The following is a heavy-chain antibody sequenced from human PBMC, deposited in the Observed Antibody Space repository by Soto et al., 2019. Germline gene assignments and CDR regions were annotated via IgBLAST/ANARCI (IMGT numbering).Heavy chain of an antibody. J-gene: IGHJ6*03. CDR1: GFTFSDYQ. D-gene: IGHD2-2*01. Sequence: QVHLVESGGGLVKPGGSLRLSCAASGFTFSDYQMSWIRQAPGKGLEWVSHIGSSGLSVYYEDSVKGRFTISRANANNSLYLQMNSLRAEDSAVYYCARDLRQLLSHNYYYYYLDVWGKGTTVSVSS. CDR3: ARDLRQLLSHNYYYYYLDV. CDR2: IGSSGLSV. V-gene: IGHV3-11*01.